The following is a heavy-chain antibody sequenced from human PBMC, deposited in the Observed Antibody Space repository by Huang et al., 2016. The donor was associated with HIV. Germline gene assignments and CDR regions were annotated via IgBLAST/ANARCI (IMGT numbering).Heavy chain of an antibody. CDR1: GFIFNIYS. J-gene: IGHJ4*02. CDR2: ISSGSTTI. D-gene: IGHD3-10*01. Sequence: EVQLVESGGDLVQPGGSLRPSCAASGFIFNIYSMNWVRQAPGKGLGWVSYISSGSTTIYYADSVKGRFTSSRDNAKNSLYLQMNSLRAEDTAVYYCARDGLRGRLMTRSLDYWGQGTLVTVSS. CDR3: ARDGLRGRLMTRSLDY. V-gene: IGHV3-48*01.